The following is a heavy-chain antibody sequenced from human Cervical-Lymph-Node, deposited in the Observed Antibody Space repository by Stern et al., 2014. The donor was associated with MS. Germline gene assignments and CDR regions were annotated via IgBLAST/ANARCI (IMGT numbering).Heavy chain of an antibody. Sequence: QVQLVESGAEVKKSGSSVTVSCKASGGTLRSYVITWARQASGQGPEWRGEISPIFGTAADAQQFQGRVTITADEYTSTVYMELSSLRSEDTAVYYCARNVGDATLGHWGQGSQVIVSS. V-gene: IGHV1-69*01. D-gene: IGHD3-16*01. CDR3: ARNVGDATLGH. J-gene: IGHJ4*02. CDR1: GGTLRSYV. CDR2: ISPIFGTA.